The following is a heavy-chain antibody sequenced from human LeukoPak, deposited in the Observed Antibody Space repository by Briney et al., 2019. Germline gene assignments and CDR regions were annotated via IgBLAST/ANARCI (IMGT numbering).Heavy chain of an antibody. CDR3: ARDGDTVLTRGYYYYMDV. CDR2: IRYDGSNK. CDR1: GFTFSSYG. Sequence: GGSLRLSCAASGFTFSSYGMHWVRQAPGKGLEWVAFIRYDGSNKYYADSVKGRFTISRDNSKNTLYLQMNSLRAEDTALYYCARDGDTVLTRGYYYYMDVWGKGTTVTVSS. V-gene: IGHV3-30*02. J-gene: IGHJ6*03. D-gene: IGHD4-23*01.